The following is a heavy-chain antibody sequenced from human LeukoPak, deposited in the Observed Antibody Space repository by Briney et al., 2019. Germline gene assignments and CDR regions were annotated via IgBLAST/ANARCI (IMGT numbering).Heavy chain of an antibody. V-gene: IGHV4-59*12. CDR2: IYYSGST. J-gene: IGHJ4*02. Sequence: PSETLSLTCTVSGGSTSDYYWSWIRQPPGKALEWIGHIYYSGSTNYNPSLKSRVTISVDTSKNQFSLQLTSVTAADTAVYHCARETYCSGGTCFFGPDYWGQGTLVTVSS. CDR1: GGSTSDYY. CDR3: ARETYCSGGTCFFGPDY. D-gene: IGHD2-15*01.